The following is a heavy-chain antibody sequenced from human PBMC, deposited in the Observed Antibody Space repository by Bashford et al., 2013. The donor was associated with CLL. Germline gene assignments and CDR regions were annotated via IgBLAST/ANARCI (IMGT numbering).Heavy chain of an antibody. V-gene: IGHV3-21*01. CDR2: ISSSSSI. CDR1: GFTFTTYS. CDR3: ASDRNGMDV. J-gene: IGHJ6*02. Sequence: GGFLRLSCTASGFTFTTYSMNWVRQAPGKGLEWVSSISSSSSIYYADSVRGRFTISRDNAKNSLYLQMNSLRAEDTAVYYCASDRNGMDVWGQGTTVTVSS.